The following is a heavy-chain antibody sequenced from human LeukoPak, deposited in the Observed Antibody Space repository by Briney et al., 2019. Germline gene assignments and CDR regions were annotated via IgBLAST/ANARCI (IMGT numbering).Heavy chain of an antibody. V-gene: IGHV4-59*01. CDR3: ARGGYSSGWDTKWFDP. CDR2: IYYSGST. Sequence: SETLSLTCTVSGGSISSYYWSWIREPPGKGLGWIGYIYYSGSTSYNPSLKSRVSISVDTSKNQFSLKLSSVTAADTAVYYCARGGYSSGWDTKWFDPWGQGTLVTVSS. CDR1: GGSISSYY. D-gene: IGHD6-19*01. J-gene: IGHJ5*02.